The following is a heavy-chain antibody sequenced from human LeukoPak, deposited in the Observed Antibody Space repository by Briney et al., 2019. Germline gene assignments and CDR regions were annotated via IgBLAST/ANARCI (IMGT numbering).Heavy chain of an antibody. J-gene: IGHJ4*02. D-gene: IGHD6-19*01. V-gene: IGHV4-34*01. CDR3: ARARWVVYSSGWFSPPFDY. Sequence: SETLSLTCTVSGGSISSYYWSWIRQPPGKGLEWIGEINHSGSTNYNPSLKSRVTISVDTSKNQFSLKLSSVTAADTAVYYCARARWVVYSSGWFSPPFDYWGQGTLVTVSS. CDR2: INHSGST. CDR1: GGSISSYY.